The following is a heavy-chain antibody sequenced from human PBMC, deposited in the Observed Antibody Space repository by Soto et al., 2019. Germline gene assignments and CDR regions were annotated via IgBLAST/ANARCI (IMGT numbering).Heavy chain of an antibody. CDR1: GFTFTSSA. CDR3: AALSPPAAGTGWFDP. D-gene: IGHD6-13*01. J-gene: IGHJ5*02. Sequence: SVKVSCKASGFTFTSSAVQWVRQARGRRLEWIGWIVVGSGNTNYAQKFQERVTITRDMSTSTAYMELSSLRSEDTAVYYCAALSPPAAGTGWFDPWGQGTLVTVSS. V-gene: IGHV1-58*01. CDR2: IVVGSGNT.